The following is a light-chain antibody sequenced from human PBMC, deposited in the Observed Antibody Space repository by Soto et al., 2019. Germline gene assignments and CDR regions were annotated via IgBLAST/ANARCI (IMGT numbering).Light chain of an antibody. CDR3: SSYTSSSLLV. CDR2: DVT. CDR1: SSDVGGYNS. Sequence: QSALTQPASVSGSPGQSITISCTGTSSDVGGYNSVSWYQQHPGKAPKLMIYDVTNRPSGVSDRFSGSKSGNTAALTISILQADDEAEYYCSSYTSSSLLVFGGGTKLTVL. J-gene: IGLJ2*01. V-gene: IGLV2-14*01.